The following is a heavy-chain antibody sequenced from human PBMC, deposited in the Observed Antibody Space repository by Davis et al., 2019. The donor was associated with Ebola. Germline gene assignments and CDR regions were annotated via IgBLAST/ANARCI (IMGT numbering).Heavy chain of an antibody. D-gene: IGHD2-15*01. CDR2: ISSGSTTI. V-gene: IGHV3-48*02. J-gene: IGHJ6*02. CDR3: ARLRTYCSGGSCYSYYYFGMDV. CDR1: GFTFSSYS. Sequence: GESLKISCAASGFTFSSYSMNWVRQAPGKGLEWASYISSGSTTIYYTDSVKGRFTISRDNAKNSLYLQMNSLRDEDTAVYYCARLRTYCSGGSCYSYYYFGMDVWGQGTTVTVSS.